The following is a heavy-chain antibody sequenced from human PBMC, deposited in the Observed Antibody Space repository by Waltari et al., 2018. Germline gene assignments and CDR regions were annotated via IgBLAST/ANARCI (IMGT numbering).Heavy chain of an antibody. D-gene: IGHD1-1*01. CDR2: SIPILGIA. J-gene: IGHJ6*02. V-gene: IGHV1-69*08. CDR3: ARELDWRQYYGMDV. Sequence: QVQLVQSGAEVKKPGSSVKVSCKASGGTFSSYTISWVRQAPGQGLEWMGRSIPILGIANYAQKVQGRVTITADKSTSTAYMELSSLRSEDTAVYYCARELDWRQYYGMDVWGQGTTVTVSS. CDR1: GGTFSSYT.